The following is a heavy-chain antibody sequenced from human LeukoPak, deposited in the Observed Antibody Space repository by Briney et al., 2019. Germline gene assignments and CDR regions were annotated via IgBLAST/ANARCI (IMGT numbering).Heavy chain of an antibody. D-gene: IGHD2/OR15-2a*01. CDR1: GGSISSSSYY. CDR2: IYYSGST. Sequence: SETLSLTCTVSGGSISSSSYYWGWIRQPPGKGLEWIGSIYYSGSTYYNPSLKSRVTISVDTSKNQFSLKLSSVTAADTAVYYCARLLGHSYYYYGMDVWGQGTTVTVSS. J-gene: IGHJ6*02. V-gene: IGHV4-39*07. CDR3: ARLLGHSYYYYGMDV.